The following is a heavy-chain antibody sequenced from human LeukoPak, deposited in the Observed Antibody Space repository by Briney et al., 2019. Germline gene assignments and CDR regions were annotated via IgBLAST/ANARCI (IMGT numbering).Heavy chain of an antibody. J-gene: IGHJ4*02. CDR1: GGSLSNYY. V-gene: IGHV4-4*07. CDR3: ARETFGSYRSFFDY. Sequence: PSETLSLTCTVSGGSLSNYYWSWIRQPAGKGLEWIGRIYISGTTNYNPSLKSRVTMSADTSKNQFSLKLSSVTAADTAVYYCARETFGSYRSFFDYWGQGTLVTVSS. D-gene: IGHD1-26*01. CDR2: IYISGTT.